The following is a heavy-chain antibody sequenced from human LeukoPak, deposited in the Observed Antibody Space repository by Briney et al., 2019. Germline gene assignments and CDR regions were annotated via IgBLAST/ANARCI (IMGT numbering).Heavy chain of an antibody. D-gene: IGHD3-16*01. CDR2: ISSSGTMT. CDR3: ARDGGWGYYDL. V-gene: IGHV3-48*03. CDR1: GFTFSNYG. J-gene: IGHJ4*02. Sequence: GGSLRLSCAASGFTFSNYGMTWVRQAPGKGLEWLSHISSSGTMTYYADSVKGRFAISRDYANNSVFLQMNSLRAEDTSVYYCARDGGWGYYDLWGQGTPVTVSS.